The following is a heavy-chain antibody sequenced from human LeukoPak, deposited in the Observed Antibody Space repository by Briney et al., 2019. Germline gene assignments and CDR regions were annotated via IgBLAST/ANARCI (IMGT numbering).Heavy chain of an antibody. Sequence: GGSLRLSCAASGFTFSSYGMHWVRQAPGKGLEWVAFIRYDGSNKYYADSVKGRFTISRDNSKNTLYPQMNSLRAEDTAVYYCAKFLAAAGISPFDYWGQGTLVTVSS. J-gene: IGHJ4*02. CDR3: AKFLAAAGISPFDY. V-gene: IGHV3-30*02. D-gene: IGHD6-13*01. CDR1: GFTFSSYG. CDR2: IRYDGSNK.